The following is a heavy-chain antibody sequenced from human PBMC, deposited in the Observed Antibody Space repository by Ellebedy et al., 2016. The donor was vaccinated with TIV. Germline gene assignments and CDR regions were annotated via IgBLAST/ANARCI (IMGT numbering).Heavy chain of an antibody. J-gene: IGHJ6*02. CDR2: IIPIFGTA. V-gene: IGHV1-69*13. CDR1: GGTFSSYA. CDR3: ATPPRAEDYYYYGMDV. Sequence: SVKVSXXASGGTFSSYAISWVRQAPGQGLEWMGGIIPIFGTANYAQKFQGRVTITADESTSTAYMELSSLRSEDTAVYYCATPPRAEDYYYYGMDVWGQGTTVTVSS.